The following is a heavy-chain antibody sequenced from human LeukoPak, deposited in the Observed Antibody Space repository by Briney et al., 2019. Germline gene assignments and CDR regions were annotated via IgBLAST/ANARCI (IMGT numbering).Heavy chain of an antibody. CDR1: GFTFSTHG. V-gene: IGHV3-33*06. CDR3: AKDAQRGFDYSNSLDK. Sequence: PGGSLRLSCAASGFTFSTHGMHWVRQAPGKGLEWVAVIWSDGTNTYYGDPVKGRFTISRDNFQRTVYLQMNSLRAEDTAAYYCAKDAQRGFDYSNSLDKWGQGTLVTVSS. D-gene: IGHD4-11*01. J-gene: IGHJ4*02. CDR2: IWSDGTNT.